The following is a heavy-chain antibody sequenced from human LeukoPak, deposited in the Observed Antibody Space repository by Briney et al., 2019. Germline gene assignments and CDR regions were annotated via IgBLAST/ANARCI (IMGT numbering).Heavy chain of an antibody. D-gene: IGHD6-13*01. J-gene: IGHJ5*02. Sequence: GGSLRLSCAASGFTFSSYGMHWVRQAPGKGLEWVAVIWYDGSNKYYADSVKGRFTISRDNSKNTLYLQMNSLRAEDTAVYYCARDRIAATNWFDPWGQGTLVTDSS. CDR1: GFTFSSYG. CDR2: IWYDGSNK. CDR3: ARDRIAATNWFDP. V-gene: IGHV3-33*01.